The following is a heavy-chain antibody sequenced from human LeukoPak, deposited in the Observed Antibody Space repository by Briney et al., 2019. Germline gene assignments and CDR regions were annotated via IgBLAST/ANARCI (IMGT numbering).Heavy chain of an antibody. J-gene: IGHJ4*02. V-gene: IGHV4-34*01. CDR1: GGSFSGYY. D-gene: IGHD7-27*01. Sequence: PSETLSLTCAVYGGSFSGYYWSWIRQPPGKGLEWIGEINHSGSTNYNPSLKSRVTISVDTSKNQFSLKLSSVTAADTAVYYCARHYWGGSFYFDYWGQGTLVTVSS. CDR3: ARHYWGGSFYFDY. CDR2: INHSGST.